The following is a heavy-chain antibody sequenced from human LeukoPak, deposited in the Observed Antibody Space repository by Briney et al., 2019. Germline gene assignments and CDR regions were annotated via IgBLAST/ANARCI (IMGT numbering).Heavy chain of an antibody. V-gene: IGHV3-21*01. Sequence: GGSLRLSCAASGFTVSSNFMSWVRQAPGKGLEWVSSISSGSGYIHYADSVKGRFTISRDNAKKSLYLQMNSLRAEDTAVYYCARDGLGIDYWGQGTLVTVSS. J-gene: IGHJ4*02. CDR1: GFTVSSNF. CDR2: ISSGSGYI. CDR3: ARDGLGIDY. D-gene: IGHD3-10*01.